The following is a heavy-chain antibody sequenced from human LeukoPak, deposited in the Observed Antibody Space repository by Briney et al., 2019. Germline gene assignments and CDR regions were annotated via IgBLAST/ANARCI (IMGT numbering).Heavy chain of an antibody. V-gene: IGHV4-34*01. CDR1: GGSLSDYY. J-gene: IGHJ3*02. CDR2: INHRGST. CDR3: ATYSTGFDI. D-gene: IGHD6-19*01. Sequence: TSETLSLTCAVYGGSLSDYYWTWIRQPPGKGLEWIGEINHRGSTHYNPSLKSRVTISVDTSKKQFSLKLSSVTAADTAVYYCATYSTGFDIWGQGTVVTVSS.